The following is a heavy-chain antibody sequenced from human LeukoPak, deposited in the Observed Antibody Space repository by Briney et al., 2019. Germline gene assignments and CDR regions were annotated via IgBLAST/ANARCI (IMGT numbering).Heavy chain of an antibody. Sequence: PGGSLRLSCAASGFTVSSNYMSWVRQAPGKGLEWVSVIYSGGSTYYADSVKGRFTISRDNSKNTLYLQMNSLRAEDTAVHYCAKDYGSGRRAFDIWGQGAMVTVSS. CDR3: AKDYGSGRRAFDI. CDR1: GFTVSSNY. V-gene: IGHV3-53*01. CDR2: IYSGGST. D-gene: IGHD3-10*01. J-gene: IGHJ3*02.